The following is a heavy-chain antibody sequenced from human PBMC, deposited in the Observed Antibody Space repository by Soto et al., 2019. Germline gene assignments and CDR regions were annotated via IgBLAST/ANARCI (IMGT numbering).Heavy chain of an antibody. CDR3: TYTRAYCSGGSCYPPTGGFDP. CDR2: IRSKANSYAT. CDR1: GFTFSGSA. V-gene: IGHV3-73*01. J-gene: IGHJ5*02. Sequence: GGSLRLSCAASGFTFSGSAMHWVRQASGKGLEWVGRIRSKANSYATAYAESVKGRFTISRDDSKNTAYLQMNSLKPEDTAVYYCTYTRAYCSGGSCYPPTGGFDPWGQGTLVTVSS. D-gene: IGHD2-15*01.